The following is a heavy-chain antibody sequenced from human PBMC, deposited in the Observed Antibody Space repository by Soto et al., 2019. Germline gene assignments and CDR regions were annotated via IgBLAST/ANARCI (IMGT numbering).Heavy chain of an antibody. CDR2: ISSISRPI. Sequence: GGSLRLSCAASGFTFSSYGMMWVRQAPGKGLAWVSYISSISRPIYYADSVEGRFTISRDNAKNTLYLQMNSLRDEDTAVYYCASLYSGSYSFDYSGQGTLVTVSS. V-gene: IGHV3-48*02. CDR3: ASLYSGSYSFDY. D-gene: IGHD1-26*01. CDR1: GFTFSSYG. J-gene: IGHJ4*02.